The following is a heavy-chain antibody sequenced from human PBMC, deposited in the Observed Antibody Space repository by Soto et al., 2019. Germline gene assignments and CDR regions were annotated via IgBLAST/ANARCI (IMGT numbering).Heavy chain of an antibody. CDR3: AREGYDSSGYYSDY. V-gene: IGHV4-59*01. CDR1: GGSISSYY. Sequence: PSETLSLTCTVSGGSISSYYWSWIRQPPGKGLEWIGYIYYSGSTNYNPSLKSRVTISVDTSKNQFSLKLSSVTAADTAAYYCAREGYDSSGYYSDYWGQGTLVTVSS. D-gene: IGHD3-22*01. J-gene: IGHJ4*02. CDR2: IYYSGST.